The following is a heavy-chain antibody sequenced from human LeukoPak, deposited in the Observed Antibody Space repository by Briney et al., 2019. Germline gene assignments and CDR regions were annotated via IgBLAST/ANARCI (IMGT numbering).Heavy chain of an antibody. D-gene: IGHD4-17*01. CDR2: IYTSGST. J-gene: IGHJ6*02. V-gene: IGHV4-4*07. CDR1: GGSISSYY. Sequence: SETLSLTCTVSGGSISSYYWSWIRQPAGKGLEWIGRIYTSGSTNYNPSLKSRVTMSVDTSKNQFSLKLSSVTAADTAVYYCARVFDYGDESPGYYYGMDVWGQGATVTVSS. CDR3: ARVFDYGDESPGYYYGMDV.